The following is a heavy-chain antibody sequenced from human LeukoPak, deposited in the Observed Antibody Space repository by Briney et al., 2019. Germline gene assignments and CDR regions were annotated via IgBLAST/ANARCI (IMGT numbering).Heavy chain of an antibody. CDR3: ARDMVRGSSRHWGYGMDV. J-gene: IGHJ6*02. V-gene: IGHV3-30-3*01. CDR1: GFTFSSYA. D-gene: IGHD6-13*01. CDR2: ISYDGSNK. Sequence: GGSLRLSCAASGFTFSSYAMHWVRQAPGKGLEWVAVISYDGSNKYYADSVKGRFTISRDNSKNTLYLQMNSLRAEDTAVYYCARDMVRGSSRHWGYGMDVWGQGTTVTVSS.